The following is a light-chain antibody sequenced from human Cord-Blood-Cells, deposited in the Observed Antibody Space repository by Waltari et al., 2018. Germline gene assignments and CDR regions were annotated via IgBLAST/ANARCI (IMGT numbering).Light chain of an antibody. V-gene: IGKV1-39*01. CDR1: QSISSY. CDR3: QQSYSTPPVT. J-gene: IGKJ4*01. Sequence: DIQMTQSPSSLSASVGDRVTITCRASQSISSYLNWYQQKPGKAPKLLIYAASSLQSGVPSRCRGSGSGTDFTLTISSLQPEDFATYYCQQSYSTPPVTFGGGTKVEIK. CDR2: AAS.